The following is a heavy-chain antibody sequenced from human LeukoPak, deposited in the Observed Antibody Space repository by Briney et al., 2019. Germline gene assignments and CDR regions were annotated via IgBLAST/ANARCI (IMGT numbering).Heavy chain of an antibody. CDR3: ARGLGGWRGWDDV. CDR1: GFTFSSYA. J-gene: IGHJ6*02. D-gene: IGHD6-19*01. Sequence: PGGSLRLSCAASGFTFSSYAMSWVRQAPGKGLEWVSAISGSGGSTYYADSVKGRFTISRDNSKNTLYLQMNSLRAEDTAVYYCARGLGGWRGWDDVWGQGTTVTVSS. V-gene: IGHV3-23*01. CDR2: ISGSGGST.